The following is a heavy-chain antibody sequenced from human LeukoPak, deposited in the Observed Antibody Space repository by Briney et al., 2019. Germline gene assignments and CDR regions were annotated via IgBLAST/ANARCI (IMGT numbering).Heavy chain of an antibody. D-gene: IGHD3/OR15-3a*01. V-gene: IGHV3-30-3*01. CDR1: GFTFSSYA. CDR3: ARDGLEGP. J-gene: IGHJ5*02. CDR2: ISYDGSNK. Sequence: PGGSLRLSCAASGFTFSSYAMHWVRQAPGKGLEWVAVISYDGSNKYYADSVKGRFTISRDNSKNTLYLQMNSLRVEDTAVYYCARDGLEGPWGQGTLVTVSS.